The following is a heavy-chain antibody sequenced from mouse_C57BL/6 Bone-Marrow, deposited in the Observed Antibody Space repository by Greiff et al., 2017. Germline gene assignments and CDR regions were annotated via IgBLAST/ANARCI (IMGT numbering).Heavy chain of an antibody. V-gene: IGHV5-6*01. CDR2: ISSGGSYT. CDR3: ARPGRGVDY. J-gene: IGHJ2*01. Sequence: EVQVVESGGDLVKPGGSLKLSCAASGFTFSSYGMSWVRQTPDKRLEWVATISSGGSYTYYPDSVKGRFTISRDNAKNTLYLQMSSLKSEDTAMYYCARPGRGVDYGDQGTTLTVSS. D-gene: IGHD3-3*01. CDR1: GFTFSSYG.